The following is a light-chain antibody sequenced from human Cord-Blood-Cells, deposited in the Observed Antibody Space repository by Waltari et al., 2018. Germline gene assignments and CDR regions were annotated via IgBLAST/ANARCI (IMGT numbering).Light chain of an antibody. CDR2: AAS. CDR3: QQSYSTPIT. J-gene: IGKJ5*01. Sequence: DIQMTQSPSSLSASVGDRVTITCRASQSISSYLNWYQQKPGKAPKLLIYAASSLQSGVPSRFSCSGSGTDFTLTISSLQPEDFATYYFQQSYSTPITFCQGTRLEI. V-gene: IGKV1-39*01. CDR1: QSISSY.